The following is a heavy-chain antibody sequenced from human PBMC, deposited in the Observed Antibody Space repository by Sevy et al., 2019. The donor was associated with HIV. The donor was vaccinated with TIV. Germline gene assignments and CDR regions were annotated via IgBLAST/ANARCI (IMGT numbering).Heavy chain of an antibody. CDR2: ISDDGSNK. CDR3: TREGAPYRTIRYCSENNCFYNWFDP. D-gene: IGHD2-15*01. J-gene: IGHJ5*02. CDR1: GFTFSTFA. V-gene: IGHV3-30-3*01. Sequence: GGSLRLSCAGSGFTFSTFAMHWVRQAPGKGLEWVAIISDDGSNKHYADSVKHRFTISRDNSKDTLYLKMTSLRTEGTAIYDWTREGAPYRTIRYCSENNCFYNWFDPWGQGTLVTVSS.